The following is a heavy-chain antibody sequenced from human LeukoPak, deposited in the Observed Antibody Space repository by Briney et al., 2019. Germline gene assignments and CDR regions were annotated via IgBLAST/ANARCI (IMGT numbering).Heavy chain of an antibody. D-gene: IGHD6-19*01. CDR3: ARTTDYSSGFDY. Sequence: GGSLRLSCAASEFTFSRYSMNWVRQAPGKGLEWVPSISTSSSYMFYAASVKGRFTISRDNAKNSLYLQMNSLRADDTAVYYCARTTDYSSGFDYWGQGILVIVSS. J-gene: IGHJ4*02. CDR2: ISTSSSYM. CDR1: EFTFSRYS. V-gene: IGHV3-21*01.